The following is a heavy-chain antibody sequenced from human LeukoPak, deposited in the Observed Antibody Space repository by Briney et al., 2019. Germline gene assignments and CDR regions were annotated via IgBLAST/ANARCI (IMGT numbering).Heavy chain of an antibody. Sequence: ASVKVSCKVSGYTLTELSMHWVRQAPGKGLEWMGGFDPEDGETIYAQKFQGRVTMTEDTSTDTAYMELSSLRSDDTAVYYCARGRRGNATRLRDGSAFDIWGQGTMVTVSS. D-gene: IGHD4-17*01. CDR2: FDPEDGET. V-gene: IGHV1-24*01. J-gene: IGHJ3*02. CDR3: ARGRRGNATRLRDGSAFDI. CDR1: GYTLTELS.